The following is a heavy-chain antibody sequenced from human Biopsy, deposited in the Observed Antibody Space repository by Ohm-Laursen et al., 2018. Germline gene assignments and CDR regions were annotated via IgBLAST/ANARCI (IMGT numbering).Heavy chain of an antibody. CDR1: GFTFNTYA. Sequence: GSLRLSCTASGFTFNTYAMTWVRQAPGKGLEWVSAIGGGGSPTLYADSVKGRFTISRDDSKNTLYLQMNSLRVEDTAVYFCSKLGGDPAPFDRASDVWSRGTKVTVSS. D-gene: IGHD2-21*02. CDR3: SKLGGDPAPFDRASDV. V-gene: IGHV3-23*01. J-gene: IGHJ3*01. CDR2: IGGGGSPT.